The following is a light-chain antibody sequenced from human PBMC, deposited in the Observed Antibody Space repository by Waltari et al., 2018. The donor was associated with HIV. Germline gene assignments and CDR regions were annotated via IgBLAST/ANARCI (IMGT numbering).Light chain of an antibody. J-gene: IGLJ1*01. Sequence: SALTQPASVSGSPGPSLTISCPGTSRDVGGYHSVAWYQQHPGKAPKLSIDDVSNRPSGVPYRFSGSKSGNTASLTISGLQAEDEADYYCKSKTSSSTPCVCGTGTKVTVL. V-gene: IGLV2-14*03. CDR2: DVS. CDR1: SRDVGGYHS. CDR3: KSKTSSSTPCV.